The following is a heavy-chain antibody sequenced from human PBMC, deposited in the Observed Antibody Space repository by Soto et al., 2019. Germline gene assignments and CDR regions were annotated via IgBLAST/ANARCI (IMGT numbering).Heavy chain of an antibody. V-gene: IGHV1-3*01. D-gene: IGHD5-12*01. CDR1: GYTFDNYA. Sequence: QVQLVPSGAQVKKPGASVKVSCKASGYTFDNYALHWVRQAPGRRLEWMGWIHAGNGYTKYSQSFQGRVTITRGTSASTVHMDLGRRRSEDTAVYYCARVQYSGYDFKLAFDIWGQGTMVTVSS. CDR2: IHAGNGYT. CDR3: ARVQYSGYDFKLAFDI. J-gene: IGHJ3*02.